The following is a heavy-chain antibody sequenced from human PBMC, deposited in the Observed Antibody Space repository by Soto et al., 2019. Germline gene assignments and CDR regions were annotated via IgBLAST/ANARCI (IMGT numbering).Heavy chain of an antibody. CDR1: GGTFRRYA. CDR2: IIPMFGTT. D-gene: IGHD6-13*01. CDR3: ARASIHGSSWYFWFDP. V-gene: IGHV1-69*01. Sequence: VQLVQSGAEVRKPGSSVKFSCKASGGTFRRYAITWVRQAPGPGLEWMGGIIPMFGTTTYAQKFQARVTITADESTSTVYMEMNTLRSEDAAVYYCARASIHGSSWYFWFDPWGQGTLVTVSS. J-gene: IGHJ5*01.